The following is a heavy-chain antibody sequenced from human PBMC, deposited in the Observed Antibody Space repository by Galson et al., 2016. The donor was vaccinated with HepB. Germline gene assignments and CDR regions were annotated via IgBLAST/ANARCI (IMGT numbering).Heavy chain of an antibody. CDR3: AREVASRFDY. CDR2: VYYTGGT. CDR1: GDSTSSYS. J-gene: IGHJ4*02. D-gene: IGHD5-12*01. Sequence: SETLSLTCTVSGDSTSSYSWTWIRQPPGKGLEWIGYVYYTGGTKYNPSLRSPVSISVDTSKNQFSLKLSPVTAADTAVYYCAREVASRFDYWGQGILVSVSS. V-gene: IGHV4-59*01.